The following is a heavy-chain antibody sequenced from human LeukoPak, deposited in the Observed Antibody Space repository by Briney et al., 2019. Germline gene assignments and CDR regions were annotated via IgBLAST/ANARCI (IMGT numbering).Heavy chain of an antibody. J-gene: IGHJ4*02. Sequence: PGGSLRLSCAASGFTFSSYAMHWVRQAPGKGLEWVAVISYDGSNKYYADSVKGRFTISRDNSKNTLYLQMNSPRAEDTAVYYCARDLMGPQRGEYWGQGTLVTVSS. V-gene: IGHV3-30*01. D-gene: IGHD3-10*01. CDR1: GFTFSSYA. CDR2: ISYDGSNK. CDR3: ARDLMGPQRGEY.